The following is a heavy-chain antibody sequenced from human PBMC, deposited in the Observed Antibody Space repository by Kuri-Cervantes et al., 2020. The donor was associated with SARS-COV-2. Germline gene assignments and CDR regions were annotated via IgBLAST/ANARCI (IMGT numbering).Heavy chain of an antibody. Sequence: GGSLRLSCAASGFTFSDYYMSWIRQAPGKGLEWVSYISSSGSTIYYADSVKGRFTISRDNAKNSLYLQMNSLRAEDTAVYYCAIGDSSSPHDAFDTWGQGTMVTVSS. J-gene: IGHJ3*02. D-gene: IGHD6-6*01. V-gene: IGHV3-11*04. CDR2: ISSSGSTI. CDR1: GFTFSDYY. CDR3: AIGDSSSPHDAFDT.